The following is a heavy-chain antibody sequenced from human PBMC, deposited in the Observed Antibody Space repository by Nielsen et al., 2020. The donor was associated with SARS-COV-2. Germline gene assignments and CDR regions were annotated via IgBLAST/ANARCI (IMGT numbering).Heavy chain of an antibody. J-gene: IGHJ6*02. CDR2: IYYSGSA. V-gene: IGHV4-31*02. D-gene: IGHD3-9*01. CDR3: ARDGLGDDILTGPEDYYYYYGMDV. Sequence: VRQMPGKGLEWIGYIYYSGSAYYNPSLKSRVTISVDTSKNQFSLKLSSVTAADTAVYYCARDGLGDDILTGPEDYYYYYGMDVWGQGTTVTVSS.